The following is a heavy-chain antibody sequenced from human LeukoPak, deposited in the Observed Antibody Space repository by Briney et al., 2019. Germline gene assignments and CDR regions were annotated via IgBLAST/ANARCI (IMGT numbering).Heavy chain of an antibody. CDR2: IYPGDSDT. CDR1: GYSFTSYW. J-gene: IGHJ4*02. Sequence: GESLKISCKGSGYSFTSYWIGWVRQMPGKGLEWMGIIYPGDSDTRYSPSFQGQVTISADKSINTAYLQWSSLKASDTAMYYCARHAYCGGDCYPSWGQGTLDTVSS. V-gene: IGHV5-51*01. D-gene: IGHD2-21*02. CDR3: ARHAYCGGDCYPS.